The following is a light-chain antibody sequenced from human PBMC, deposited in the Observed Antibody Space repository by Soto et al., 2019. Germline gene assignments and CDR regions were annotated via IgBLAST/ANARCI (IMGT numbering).Light chain of an antibody. V-gene: IGLV3-21*03. J-gene: IGLJ3*02. CDR2: DDS. Sequence: SYELTQPPSVSVAPGKTAKITCGGDNIGSKTVHWSQQRPGQAPVLVVYDDSDRPSGIPERFSGSNSGNTAALTISRVEAGDEADYYCQVWDSGSDEEVFGGGTKLTVL. CDR1: NIGSKT. CDR3: QVWDSGSDEEV.